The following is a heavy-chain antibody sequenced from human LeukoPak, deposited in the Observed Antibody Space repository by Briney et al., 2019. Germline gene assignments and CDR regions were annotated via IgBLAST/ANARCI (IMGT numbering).Heavy chain of an antibody. J-gene: IGHJ4*02. CDR3: ARARTDSSTFYFAY. D-gene: IGHD6-13*01. Sequence: GASVKVSCKASGYTFTGYYMHWVRQAPGQGLEWMGWIHPNSGGTHFVQKFRGRVTMTRDTSITTAYMDLNSLRSDDTAVYYCARARTDSSTFYFAYWGQGTLVTVSS. CDR2: IHPNSGGT. V-gene: IGHV1-2*02. CDR1: GYTFTGYY.